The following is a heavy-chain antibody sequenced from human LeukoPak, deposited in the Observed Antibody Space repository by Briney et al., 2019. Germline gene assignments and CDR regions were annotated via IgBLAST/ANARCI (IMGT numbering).Heavy chain of an antibody. D-gene: IGHD3-10*01. CDR2: TWYDGSNN. Sequence: GGSLWLSCAASGFSFSEHGMHWVRQAPGKGPEWVTVTWYDGSNNHYADSVKGRFTISRDNSKNTVFLEMNSLRAEDTAVYHCARDRYFGADGFDIWGPGTMVIVSS. J-gene: IGHJ3*02. CDR1: GFSFSEHG. CDR3: ARDRYFGADGFDI. V-gene: IGHV3-33*01.